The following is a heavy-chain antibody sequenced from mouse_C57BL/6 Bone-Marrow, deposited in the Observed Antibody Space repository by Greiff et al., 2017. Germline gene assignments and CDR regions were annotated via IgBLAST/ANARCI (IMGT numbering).Heavy chain of an antibody. CDR1: GYAFSSSW. CDR2: IYPGDGDT. V-gene: IGHV1-82*01. Sequence: QVQLQQSRPELVKPGASVKISCKASGYAFSSSWMNWVKQRPGKGLEWIGRIYPGDGDTNYNGKFKGKATLTADKSASTAYMQLSSLTSEDSAVYFCARSPLYDGYPAWFAYWGQGTLVTVSA. J-gene: IGHJ3*01. D-gene: IGHD2-3*01. CDR3: ARSPLYDGYPAWFAY.